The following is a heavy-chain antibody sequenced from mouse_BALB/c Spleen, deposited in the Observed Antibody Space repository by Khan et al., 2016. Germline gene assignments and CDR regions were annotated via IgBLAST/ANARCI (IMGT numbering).Heavy chain of an antibody. CDR2: INPSNGRT. CDR3: ARGYYDYDAAWFAY. J-gene: IGHJ3*01. Sequence: VQLQESGAELVKPGASVKLSCKASGYTFTSYWMHWVKQRPGQGLEWIGEINPSNGRTNYNEKFKSKATLTVDKSSSTAYMQLSSLTSEDSAVYYCARGYYDYDAAWFAYWGQGTLVTVSA. D-gene: IGHD2-4*01. CDR1: GYTFTSYW. V-gene: IGHV1S81*02.